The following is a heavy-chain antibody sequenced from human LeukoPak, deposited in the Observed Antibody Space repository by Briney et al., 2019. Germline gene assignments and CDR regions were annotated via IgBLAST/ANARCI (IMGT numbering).Heavy chain of an antibody. Sequence: GGSLRLSCAGSGFTFSSYGMHWVRQAPGKGLEWVAVISYDGSNKYYADSVKGRFTISRDNSKNTLYLQMNSLRAEDTAVYYCAKDYRRYCSSTSCRTYYFDYWGQGTLVTVSS. D-gene: IGHD2-2*01. CDR2: ISYDGSNK. V-gene: IGHV3-30*18. CDR1: GFTFSSYG. CDR3: AKDYRRYCSSTSCRTYYFDY. J-gene: IGHJ4*02.